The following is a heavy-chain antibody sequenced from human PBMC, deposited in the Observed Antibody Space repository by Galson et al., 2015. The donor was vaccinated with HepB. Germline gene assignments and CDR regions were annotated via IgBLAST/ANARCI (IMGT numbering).Heavy chain of an antibody. D-gene: IGHD1-26*01. CDR1: GFTFSNYD. J-gene: IGHJ6*02. CDR3: ARVDDKGDSRVYHFYGMDV. CDR2: VSRSGGTT. V-gene: IGHV3-23*01. Sequence: SLRLSCAASGFTFSNYDMNWVRQAPGKGLEWVSGVSRSGGTTDYADAVKGRFTISRDNAKNSVYLQMNSLRPEDTAVYYCARVDDKGDSRVYHFYGMDVWGQGTTVAVSS.